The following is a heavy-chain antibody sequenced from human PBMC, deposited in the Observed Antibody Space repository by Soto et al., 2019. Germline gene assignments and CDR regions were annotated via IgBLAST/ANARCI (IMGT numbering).Heavy chain of an antibody. Sequence: QLQLQESGPGLVKPSETLSLTCTVSGGSISSSSYYWGWIRQPPGKGLEWIGSIYYSGSTYYNPSLKSRVTISVDTSKNQFALKLSSVTAADTAVYYCARHGELMELHPWGQGTLVTVSS. V-gene: IGHV4-39*01. J-gene: IGHJ5*02. CDR1: GGSISSSSYY. CDR3: ARHGELMELHP. CDR2: IYYSGST. D-gene: IGHD1-26*01.